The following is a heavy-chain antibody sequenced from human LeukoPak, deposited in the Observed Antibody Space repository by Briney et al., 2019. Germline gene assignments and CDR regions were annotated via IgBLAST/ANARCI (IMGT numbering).Heavy chain of an antibody. CDR2: IIPILGIA. CDR3: ARDTAFDSYGPFDY. V-gene: IGHV1-69*04. D-gene: IGHD5-18*01. Sequence: ASVKVSCKASGGTFSSYAISWVRQAPGQGLEWMGRIIPILGIANYAQKFQDRVTITADKSTSTAYMELSSLRSEDTAVYYCARDTAFDSYGPFDYWGQGTLVTVSS. J-gene: IGHJ4*02. CDR1: GGTFSSYA.